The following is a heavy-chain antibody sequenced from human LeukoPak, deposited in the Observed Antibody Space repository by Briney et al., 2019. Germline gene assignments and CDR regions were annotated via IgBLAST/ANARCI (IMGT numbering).Heavy chain of an antibody. CDR3: ARRSDYGGNGNYFDY. J-gene: IGHJ4*02. CDR2: ISGCDSNT. CDR1: GFTFSIYG. D-gene: IGHD4-23*01. Sequence: GGPLRLSCADSGFTFSIYGMSRVRQAPGKGLEWVSTISGCDSNTYYAVSVEGRFIISRDNSRNTLYLQMNSLRAKDTAVYYCARRSDYGGNGNYFDYWGQGTPVTVSS. V-gene: IGHV3-23*01.